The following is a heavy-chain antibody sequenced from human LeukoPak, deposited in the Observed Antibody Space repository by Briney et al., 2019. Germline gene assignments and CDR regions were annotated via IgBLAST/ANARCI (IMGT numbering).Heavy chain of an antibody. CDR3: ARRGIVIRGLLIIGFHKEAYYFDY. CDR2: ISGGAIST. Sequence: GGSLRLSCVVSGITLSNYAMSWVRQAPGKGLEWVSGISGGAISTNYADSVKGRFTISRDNSLTTLYLQMNSLRAEDTAVYFCARRGIVIRGLLIIGFHKEAYYFDYWGQGILVTVSS. V-gene: IGHV3-23*01. J-gene: IGHJ4*02. D-gene: IGHD3-10*01. CDR1: GITLSNYA.